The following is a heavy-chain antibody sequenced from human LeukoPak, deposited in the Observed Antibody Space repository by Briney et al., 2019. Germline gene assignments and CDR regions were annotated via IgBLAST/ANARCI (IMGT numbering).Heavy chain of an antibody. CDR2: ISYDGSNK. Sequence: GGSLRLSCAASGFTFSSYAMHWVRQAPGKGLEWVAVISYDGSNKYYADSVKGRFTISRDNSKNTLYLQMNSLRAEDTAVYYCARAPESGWYFDLWGRGTLVTVSS. V-gene: IGHV3-30-3*01. CDR1: GFTFSSYA. J-gene: IGHJ2*01. D-gene: IGHD1-26*01. CDR3: ARAPESGWYFDL.